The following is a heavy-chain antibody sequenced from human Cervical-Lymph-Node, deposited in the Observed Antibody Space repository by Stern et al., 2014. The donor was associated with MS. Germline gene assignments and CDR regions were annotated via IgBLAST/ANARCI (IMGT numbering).Heavy chain of an antibody. CDR3: ARDEADGDYGGFDY. D-gene: IGHD4-17*01. CDR2: IWYDGSNK. J-gene: IGHJ4*02. CDR1: GFTFSSYG. V-gene: IGHV3-33*01. Sequence: DQLVESGGGVVQPGRSLRLSCAASGFTFSSYGMHWVHQAPGKGLEWVAVIWYDGSNKYYADSVKGRFTISRDNSKNTLYLQMNSLRAEDTAVYYCARDEADGDYGGFDYWGQGTLVTVSS.